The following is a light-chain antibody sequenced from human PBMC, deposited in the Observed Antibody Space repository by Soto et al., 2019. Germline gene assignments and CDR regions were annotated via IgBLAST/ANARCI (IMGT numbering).Light chain of an antibody. J-gene: IGKJ1*01. CDR1: QSVGTNY. CDR3: QQYGTSPRR. Sequence: EIVSTQSPGTLSLSPGERVTLSCRASQSVGTNYLAWYQQNPGQAPRLVIYGTSNRATGTPDRFSGSGSGTDFTLTISRLEPEDFAVYYCQQYGTSPRRFGQGTKVDI. V-gene: IGKV3-20*01. CDR2: GTS.